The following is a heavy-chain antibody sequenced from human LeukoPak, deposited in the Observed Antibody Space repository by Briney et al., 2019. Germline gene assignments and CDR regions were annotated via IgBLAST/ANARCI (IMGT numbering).Heavy chain of an antibody. J-gene: IGHJ4*02. D-gene: IGHD3-3*01. CDR2: ISSNGGST. CDR1: GFIFSNYA. CDR3: AREFGPPERFPLY. Sequence: PGGSLRLSCAASGFIFSNYAMHWVRQAPGKGLEYVSGISSNGGSTYYANSVKGRFTISRDNSKKTVYLQMGSLRSDDTAVYYCAREFGPPERFPLYWGQGTLVTVSS. V-gene: IGHV3-64*01.